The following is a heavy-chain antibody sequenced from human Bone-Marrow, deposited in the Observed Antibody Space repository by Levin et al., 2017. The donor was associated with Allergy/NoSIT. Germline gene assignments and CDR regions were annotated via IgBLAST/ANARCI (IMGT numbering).Heavy chain of an antibody. CDR2: IYHSGST. J-gene: IGHJ5*02. CDR1: DGSISSSNW. CDR3: ARRNVLAPGEDWFDP. Sequence: SETLSLTCGVSDGSISSSNWWTWVRQPPGKGLEWIGEIYHSGSTNYNPSLKSRVTISVEKSKNQFSLKLRSVTAADTAVYYCARRNVLAPGEDWFDPWGQGTLVTVSS. V-gene: IGHV4-4*02. D-gene: IGHD7-27*01.